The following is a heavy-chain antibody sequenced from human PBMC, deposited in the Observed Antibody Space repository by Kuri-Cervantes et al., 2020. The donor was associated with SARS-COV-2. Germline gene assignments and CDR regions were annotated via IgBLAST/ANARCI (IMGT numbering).Heavy chain of an antibody. CDR1: GFSLSTSGMR. J-gene: IGHJ3*02. CDR3: ARTPVQDPNVFDI. CDR2: IDWDDDK. V-gene: IGHV2-70*04. D-gene: IGHD3-10*02. Sequence: SGPTLVKPTQTLTLTCTFSGFSLSTSGMRVSWIRQPPGKALEWLARIDWDDDKFYITSLKTRLTISRDTSTNQVVLTLTNVDPVDTATYYCARTPVQDPNVFDIWGQGTMVTVSS.